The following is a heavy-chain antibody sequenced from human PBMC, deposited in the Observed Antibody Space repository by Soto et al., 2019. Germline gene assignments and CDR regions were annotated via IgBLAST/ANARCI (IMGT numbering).Heavy chain of an antibody. CDR3: ARVATMKHSEDFDY. CDR1: GGSISSGGYS. CDR2: IYHSGST. V-gene: IGHV4-30-2*01. D-gene: IGHD3-22*01. Sequence: SETLSLTCAVSGGSISSGGYSWSWIRQPPGKGLEWIGYIYHSGSTYYNPSLKSRVTISVDRSKNQFSVKLSSVTAADTAVYYCARVATMKHSEDFDYWGQGTLVTVSS. J-gene: IGHJ4*02.